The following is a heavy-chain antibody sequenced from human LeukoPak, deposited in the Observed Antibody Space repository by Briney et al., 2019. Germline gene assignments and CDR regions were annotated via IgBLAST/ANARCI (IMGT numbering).Heavy chain of an antibody. CDR1: GFIFSNPA. Sequence: GGSLRLSCAASGFIFSNPAMTWVRQAPGKGLEWVSAISGSGGSTYYADSVKGRFTISRDNSKNSLHLQMNSLRAEDTAVYYCATDRDNSDWQKRFDSWGQGTLVTVSS. V-gene: IGHV3-23*01. CDR3: ATDRDNSDWQKRFDS. D-gene: IGHD2-21*02. J-gene: IGHJ4*02. CDR2: ISGSGGST.